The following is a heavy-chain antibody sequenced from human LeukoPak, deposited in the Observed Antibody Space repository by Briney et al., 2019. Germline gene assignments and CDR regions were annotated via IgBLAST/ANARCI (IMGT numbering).Heavy chain of an antibody. V-gene: IGHV4-39*01. J-gene: IGHJ4*02. D-gene: IGHD4/OR15-4a*01. CDR3: ASAPLTSFDY. CDR1: GGSISSSSYY. CDR2: IYYSGST. Sequence: SETLSLTCTVSGGSISSSSYYWGWIRQPPGKGLEWIGSIYYSGSTYYNPSLKSRVTISVDTSKNQFSLKLSSVTAADTAVYYCASAPLTSFDYWGQGTLVIV.